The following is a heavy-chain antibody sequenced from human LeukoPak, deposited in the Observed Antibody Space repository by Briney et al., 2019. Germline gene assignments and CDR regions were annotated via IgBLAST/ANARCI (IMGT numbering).Heavy chain of an antibody. Sequence: GGSLRLSCAASGFTFSKAWMTWVRPAPGKGREWVGRIKSITDGGTTDYAAPVKGRVTTSRDDSRNTLYLQMNSLKTEDTAVYYCTTDYTYTIPWGQGTLVTVSS. CDR2: IKSITDGGTT. CDR3: TTDYTYTIP. CDR1: GFTFSKAW. D-gene: IGHD3-9*01. V-gene: IGHV3-15*01. J-gene: IGHJ5*02.